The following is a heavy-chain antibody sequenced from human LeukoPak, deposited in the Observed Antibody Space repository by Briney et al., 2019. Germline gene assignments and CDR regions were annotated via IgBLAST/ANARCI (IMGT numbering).Heavy chain of an antibody. CDR3: ARTGWLYYFDY. D-gene: IGHD3/OR15-3a*01. CDR1: GFTFSSYW. J-gene: IGHJ4*02. Sequence: PGGSLRLSCAASGFTFSSYWMSRVRQAPGKGLEWVANIKQDGSEKYYVDSVKGRFTISRDNAKNSLYLQMNSLRAEDTAVYYCARTGWLYYFDYWGQGTLVTVSS. CDR2: IKQDGSEK. V-gene: IGHV3-7*01.